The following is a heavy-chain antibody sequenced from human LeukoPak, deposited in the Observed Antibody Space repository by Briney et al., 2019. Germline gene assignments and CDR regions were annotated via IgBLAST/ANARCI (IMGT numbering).Heavy chain of an antibody. J-gene: IGHJ6*02. D-gene: IGHD6-13*01. CDR3: AKDVAAAGPLPMRGAYYYGMDV. CDR1: GFTFSSYG. Sequence: GRSLRLSCAASGFTFSSYGMHWVRQAPGKGLEWVAVISYDGSNKYYADSVKGRVTLSRDNSENTLYLQMHSMRAEDTAVYYCAKDVAAAGPLPMRGAYYYGMDVWGQGTTVTVSS. CDR2: ISYDGSNK. V-gene: IGHV3-30*18.